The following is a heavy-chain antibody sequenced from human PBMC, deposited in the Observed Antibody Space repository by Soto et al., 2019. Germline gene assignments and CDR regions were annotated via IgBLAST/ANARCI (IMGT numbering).Heavy chain of an antibody. V-gene: IGHV4-30-2*01. Sequence: QLQLQESGSGLVKPSQTLSLTCAVSGGSISSGGYSWNWIRQPPGKGLEWIGYIDHRGSTYSNPSLKCRATISVDKPKNQLPLNLSSVTAADTAVYYCARGATRDHVMGEDAFEIWGQGTMVIVSS. CDR2: IDHRGST. CDR3: ARGATRDHVMGEDAFEI. CDR1: GGSISSGGYS. J-gene: IGHJ3*02.